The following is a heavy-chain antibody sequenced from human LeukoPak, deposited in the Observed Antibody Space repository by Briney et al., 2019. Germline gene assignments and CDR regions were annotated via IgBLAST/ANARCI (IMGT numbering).Heavy chain of an antibody. Sequence: GGSLRLSCAASGFTFSSYVMSWVRQAPGKGLEWVSAISGSGGTTWYANSMRGRFTTSRDNSKNTLYLQMNSLSDADTAVYYCAKQYDFWSGPDYWGQGTLVTVSS. D-gene: IGHD3-3*01. CDR3: AKQYDFWSGPDY. V-gene: IGHV3-23*01. J-gene: IGHJ4*02. CDR1: GFTFSSYV. CDR2: ISGSGGTT.